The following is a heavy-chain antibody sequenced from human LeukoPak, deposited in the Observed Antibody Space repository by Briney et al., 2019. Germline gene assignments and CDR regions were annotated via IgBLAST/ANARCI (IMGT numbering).Heavy chain of an antibody. CDR1: GGSISSYY. CDR3: ARLGRTPRPDYYYYMDV. J-gene: IGHJ6*03. Sequence: PSETLSLTCTVSGGSISSYYWSWIRQPPGKGLEWIGYIYYSGSTNYNPSLKSRVTISVDTSKNQFSLKLSSVTAADTAVYYCARLGRTPRPDYYYYMDVWGKGTTVTVSS. V-gene: IGHV4-59*01. CDR2: IYYSGST.